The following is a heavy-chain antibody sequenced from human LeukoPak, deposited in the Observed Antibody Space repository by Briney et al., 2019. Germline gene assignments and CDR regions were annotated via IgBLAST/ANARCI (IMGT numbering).Heavy chain of an antibody. CDR1: RGSIGSYY. J-gene: IGHJ4*02. V-gene: IGHV4-59*08. CDR3: ARHVGEGSSTGFDY. CDR2: IYYSGST. D-gene: IGHD1-26*01. Sequence: SETLSLTCTVSRGSIGSYYWSWIRQPPGKGLEWIGYIYYSGSTNYNPSLKSRVTISVDTSKNQFSLKLSSVTAADTAVYYCARHVGEGSSTGFDYWGQGTLVTVPS.